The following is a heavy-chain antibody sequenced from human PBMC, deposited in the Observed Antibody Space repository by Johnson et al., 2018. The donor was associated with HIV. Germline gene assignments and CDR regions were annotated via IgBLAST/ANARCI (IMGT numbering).Heavy chain of an antibody. CDR1: GFTFSDYY. CDR2: ISSSGTTI. D-gene: IGHD1-14*01. V-gene: IGHV3-11*04. CDR3: ARDDRPDGFDI. Sequence: QMLLVESGGGVVQPGRSLRLSCAASGFTFSDYYMSWIRQAPGKGLEWVSCISSSGTTIYYADSVKGRFTISRDRSKNTVSLQMNSLRVEDTAVYYCARDDRPDGFDIWGQGTMVTVSS. J-gene: IGHJ3*02.